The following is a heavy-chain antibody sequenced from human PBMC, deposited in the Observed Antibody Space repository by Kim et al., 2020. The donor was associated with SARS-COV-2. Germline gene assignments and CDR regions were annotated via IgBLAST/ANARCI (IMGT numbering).Heavy chain of an antibody. J-gene: IGHJ4*02. Sequence: GGSLRLSCAASGFTVNGNFMTWVRQVPGKGLEWVSTIYSDDKTFYTDSVKGRFTISRDNSKNTLLLQMNSLRAEDTAVYYCARDRGGSEWERFDYWGQGT. V-gene: IGHV3-66*01. CDR1: GFTVNGNF. D-gene: IGHD6-19*01. CDR2: IYSDDKT. CDR3: ARDRGGSEWERFDY.